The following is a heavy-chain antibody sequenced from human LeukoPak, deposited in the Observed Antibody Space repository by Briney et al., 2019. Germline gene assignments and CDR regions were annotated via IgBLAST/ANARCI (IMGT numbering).Heavy chain of an antibody. Sequence: GRSLRLSCAASGFTFSSYGMHWVRQAPGKGLEWVAVISYDGSNKYYADSVKGRFTISRDNSKNTLYLQMNRLRVEDAAVYYCARAPVTSCRGAFCYPFDYWGQGTLVTVSS. J-gene: IGHJ4*02. CDR2: ISYDGSNK. CDR1: GFTFSSYG. D-gene: IGHD2-15*01. CDR3: ARAPVTSCRGAFCYPFDY. V-gene: IGHV3-30*03.